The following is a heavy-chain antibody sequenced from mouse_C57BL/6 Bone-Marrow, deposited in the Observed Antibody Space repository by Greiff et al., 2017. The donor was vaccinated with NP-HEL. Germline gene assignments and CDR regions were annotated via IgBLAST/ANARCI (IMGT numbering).Heavy chain of an antibody. J-gene: IGHJ3*01. Sequence: VQLQQSGAELARPGASVKLPCKASGYTFTSYGISWVKQRTGQGLEWIGEIYPRSGNTYYNEKFKGKATLTADKSSSTAYMELRSLTSEDSAVYFCARSGIFYYSNYDFAYWGQGTLVTVSA. CDR1: GYTFTSYG. CDR3: ARSGIFYYSNYDFAY. D-gene: IGHD2-5*01. V-gene: IGHV1-81*01. CDR2: IYPRSGNT.